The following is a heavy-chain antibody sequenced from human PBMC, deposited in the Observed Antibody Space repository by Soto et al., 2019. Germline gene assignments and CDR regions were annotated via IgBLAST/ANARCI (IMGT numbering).Heavy chain of an antibody. Sequence: EVQLVESGGGLVKPGGSLRLSCVASGFTFSRYSINWFRQAPGKGLEWVSSISSGGNTKSYANSVKGRFTISRDNAKNSLYLEMNSLRPEDTAVNYCARVAYWGQGTLVTVSS. CDR1: GFTFSRYS. V-gene: IGHV3-21*06. CDR2: ISSGGNTK. CDR3: ARVAY. J-gene: IGHJ4*02.